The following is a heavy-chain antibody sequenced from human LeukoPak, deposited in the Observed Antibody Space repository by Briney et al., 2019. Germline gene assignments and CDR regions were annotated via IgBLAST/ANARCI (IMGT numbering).Heavy chain of an antibody. CDR1: GGSMSSYY. D-gene: IGHD1-26*01. CDR2: IYYSGST. CDR3: ARDLREWGYFDY. Sequence: SETLSLTCTVSGGSMSSYYWSWIRQPPGKGLEWIGYIYYSGSTNYNPSLKSRVTISVDTSKNQFSLKLSSVTAADTAVYYCARDLREWGYFDYWGQGTLVTVSS. V-gene: IGHV4-59*01. J-gene: IGHJ4*02.